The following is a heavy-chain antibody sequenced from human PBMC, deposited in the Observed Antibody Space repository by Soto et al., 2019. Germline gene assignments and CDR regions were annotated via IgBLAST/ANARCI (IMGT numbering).Heavy chain of an antibody. Sequence: ASVKVSCKASGYTFTDYSIHWVRQAPVQGLEWMGWINVGNGNTGYSRKFQGRVTNARDMSASTAYIEVTSLTSEDTAIYYCAREGAHYTPLDHGGQGTLVPVSS. CDR3: AREGAHYTPLDH. CDR1: GYTFTDYS. J-gene: IGHJ4*02. V-gene: IGHV1-3*01. CDR2: INVGNGNT. D-gene: IGHD3-10*01.